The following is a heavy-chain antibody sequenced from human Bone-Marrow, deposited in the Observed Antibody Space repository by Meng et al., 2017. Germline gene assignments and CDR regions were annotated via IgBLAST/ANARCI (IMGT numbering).Heavy chain of an antibody. CDR3: ARKRFDPDY. CDR2: ISSSGSTI. J-gene: IGHJ4*02. CDR1: GFTFGDYA. Sequence: GESLKISCTASGFTFGDYAMSWIRQAPGKGLEWVSYISSSGSTIYYADSVKGRFTISRDNAKNSLYLQMNSLRAEDTAVYYCARKRFDPDYWGQGTLVTVSS. V-gene: IGHV3-11*04. D-gene: IGHD3-9*01.